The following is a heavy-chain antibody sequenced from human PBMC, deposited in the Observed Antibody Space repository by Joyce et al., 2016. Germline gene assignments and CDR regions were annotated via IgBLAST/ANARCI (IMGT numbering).Heavy chain of an antibody. CDR3: ARLVEMATILDY. V-gene: IGHV5-51*01. CDR2: IYPDDSET. D-gene: IGHD5-24*01. Sequence: EVQLVQSGAEVKKPGESLKISCKGSGYRFTDYRIGWVRQMPGRGLEWMGIIYPDDSETRYNPSLQGQVTISVDKSISTAYLQWSSLKASDSAIYYCARLVEMATILDYWGQGTLVTVSS. CDR1: GYRFTDYR. J-gene: IGHJ4*02.